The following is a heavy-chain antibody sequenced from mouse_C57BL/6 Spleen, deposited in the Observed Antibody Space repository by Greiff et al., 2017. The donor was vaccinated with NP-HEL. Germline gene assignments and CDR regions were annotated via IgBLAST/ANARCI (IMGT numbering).Heavy chain of an antibody. Sequence: QVQLKESGAELVKPGASVKLSCKASGYTFTEYTIHWVKQRSGQGLECIGWFYPGSGSIKYNEKFKDKATLTADKSSSTVYMELSRLTSEDSAVYFCARHEVGIGNVYYAMDYWGQGTSVTVSS. CDR1: GYTFTEYT. CDR3: ARHEVGIGNVYYAMDY. J-gene: IGHJ4*01. CDR2: FYPGSGSI. V-gene: IGHV1-62-2*01. D-gene: IGHD2-1*01.